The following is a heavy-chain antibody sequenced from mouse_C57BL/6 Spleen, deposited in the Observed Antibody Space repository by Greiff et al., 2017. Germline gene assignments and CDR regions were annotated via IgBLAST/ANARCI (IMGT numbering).Heavy chain of an antibody. V-gene: IGHV5-9-1*02. CDR2: ISRGGDYI. D-gene: IGHD1-1*01. J-gene: IGHJ4*01. CDR3: TRDDLYYGSSTYAMDY. Sequence: EVQRVESGEGLVKPGGSLKLSCAASGFTFSSYAMSWVRQTPEKRLEWVAYISRGGDYIYYADKVKGRFTISRDNARNTLYLQLSRLKSEDTAMYYCTRDDLYYGSSTYAMDYWGQGTSVTVAS. CDR1: GFTFSSYA.